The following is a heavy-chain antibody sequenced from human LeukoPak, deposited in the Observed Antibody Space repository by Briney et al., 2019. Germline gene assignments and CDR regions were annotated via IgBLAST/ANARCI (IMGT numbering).Heavy chain of an antibody. D-gene: IGHD6-13*01. CDR1: GFTFSDYY. J-gene: IGHJ4*02. Sequence: GGSLRLSCAAPGFTFSDYYMTWIRQAPGKGLEWVSYISSSGSTIYYADSVKGRFTISRDNAKKPLYLQMNSLRAEDTAVYYCARYISSWSDFWGQGTLVTASS. V-gene: IGHV3-11*01. CDR2: ISSSGSTI. CDR3: ARYISSWSDF.